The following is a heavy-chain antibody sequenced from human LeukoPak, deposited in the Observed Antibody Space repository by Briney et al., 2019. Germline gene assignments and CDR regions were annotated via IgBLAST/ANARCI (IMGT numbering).Heavy chain of an antibody. CDR1: GYTFTSYY. V-gene: IGHV1-46*01. CDR3: ARVPTTIGYCSSTSCREPAFDI. CDR2: VNPSGGST. Sequence: ASVKVSCKASGYTFTSYYMHWVRQAPGQGLEWMGIVNPSGGSTSYAQKFQGRVTMTRDTSTSTVYMELSSLRSEDTAVYYCARVPTTIGYCSSTSCREPAFDIWGQGTMVTVSS. D-gene: IGHD2-2*01. J-gene: IGHJ3*02.